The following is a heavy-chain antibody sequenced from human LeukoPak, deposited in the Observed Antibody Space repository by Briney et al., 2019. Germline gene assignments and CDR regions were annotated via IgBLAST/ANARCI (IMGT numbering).Heavy chain of an antibody. CDR2: MNPNSGNT. Sequence: ASVKVSCKASGYTFTSYDINWVRQATGQGIEWMGWMNPNSGNTGYAQKFQGRVTMTRNTSISTAYMELSSLRSEDTAVYYCARGGGYVNWFDLWGQGTLVTVSS. J-gene: IGHJ5*02. CDR1: GYTFTSYD. V-gene: IGHV1-8*01. D-gene: IGHD3-16*01. CDR3: ARGGGYVNWFDL.